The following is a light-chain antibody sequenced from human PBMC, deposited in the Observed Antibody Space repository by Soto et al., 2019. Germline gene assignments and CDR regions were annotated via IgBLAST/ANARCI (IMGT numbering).Light chain of an antibody. J-gene: IGLJ1*01. CDR3: CSYAGATMYV. V-gene: IGLV2-23*02. Sequence: QPVLTQPASGSGSPGQSITISCTGTTSDVGSYNVVSWYQQYPGKAPKLIIYEISKRPSGVSNRFSGSKSGNTASLTISGLQAEDEADYYCCSYAGATMYVFGNGPKVTVL. CDR2: EIS. CDR1: TSDVGSYNV.